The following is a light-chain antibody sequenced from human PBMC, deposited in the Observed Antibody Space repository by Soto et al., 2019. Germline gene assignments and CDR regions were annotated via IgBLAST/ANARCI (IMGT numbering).Light chain of an antibody. CDR1: QGVKKY. CDR2: AAS. Sequence: DIQMTQSPSSLSSSIGDRVTIACRSSQGVKKYVAWFQQKPGDVPRLLIYAASTLRPGVPSRFSGSGSVTDFTLTINTLQPEDVATYYCHNYTRDPRTFGKGTKVEL. J-gene: IGKJ1*01. CDR3: HNYTRDPRT. V-gene: IGKV1-27*01.